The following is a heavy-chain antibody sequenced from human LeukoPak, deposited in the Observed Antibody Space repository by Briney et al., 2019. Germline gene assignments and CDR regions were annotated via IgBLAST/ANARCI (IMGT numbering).Heavy chain of an antibody. J-gene: IGHJ4*02. D-gene: IGHD6-19*01. V-gene: IGHV4-59*01. CDR3: ARARQWLVHFDY. CDR1: GGSISSYY. Sequence: PSETLSLTCTVSGGSISSYYWSWIRQPPGKGLEWIGYIYYSGSTNYNPSLKSRATISVDTSKNQFSLKLSSVTAADTAVYYCARARQWLVHFDYWGQGTLVTVSS. CDR2: IYYSGST.